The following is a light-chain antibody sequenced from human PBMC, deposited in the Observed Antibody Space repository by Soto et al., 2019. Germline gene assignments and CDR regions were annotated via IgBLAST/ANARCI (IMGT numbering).Light chain of an antibody. CDR2: DAS. CDR1: QSVSTR. V-gene: IGKV1-5*02. CDR3: QQYSVYWT. J-gene: IGKJ1*01. Sequence: DIQMTQSPSSLSASVGDRVTIICRASQSVSTRLAWYQQKPGKAPKVLIYDASSWAGGVPSRFTGSGSGTAFTLTINRLQPDEFATYYCQQYSVYWTFGQGTKVEIK.